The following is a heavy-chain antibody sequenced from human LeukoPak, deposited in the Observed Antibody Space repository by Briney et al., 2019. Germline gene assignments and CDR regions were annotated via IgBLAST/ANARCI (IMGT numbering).Heavy chain of an antibody. CDR3: ASGGSGKIFDYYYGMDV. CDR2: ISSSSSYI. Sequence: GGSLRLSCAASGFTFSSYSMNWVRQAPGKGLEWVSSISSSSSYIYYADSVKGRFTISRDNAKNSLYLQMNSLRAEDTAVYCCASGGSGKIFDYYYGMDVWGQGTTVTVSS. D-gene: IGHD3-16*01. V-gene: IGHV3-21*01. J-gene: IGHJ6*02. CDR1: GFTFSSYS.